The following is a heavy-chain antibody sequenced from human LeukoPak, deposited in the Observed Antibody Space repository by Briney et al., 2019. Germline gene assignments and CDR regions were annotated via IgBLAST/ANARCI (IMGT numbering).Heavy chain of an antibody. J-gene: IGHJ3*02. V-gene: IGHV4-34*01. D-gene: IGHD2-2*01. CDR1: GGSFSGYY. CDR2: INHSGST. Sequence: SETLSLTCAVYGGSFSGYYWSWIRQPPGKGLEWIGEINHSGSTNYNPSLKSRVTISVDTSKNQFSLKLSSVTAADTAVYYCARGPRGIVVVPAASNDAFDIWGQGTMVTVSS. CDR3: ARGPRGIVVVPAASNDAFDI.